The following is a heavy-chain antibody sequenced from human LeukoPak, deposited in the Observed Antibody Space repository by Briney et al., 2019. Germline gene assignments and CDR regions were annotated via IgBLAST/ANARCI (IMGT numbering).Heavy chain of an antibody. CDR1: GFTFDDYA. D-gene: IGHD1-26*01. V-gene: IGHV3-43D*03. CDR2: IGWEGFKT. CDR3: VKDGESGSYFED. Sequence: GGSLRLSCVASGFTFDDYAMHWVRQAPGKGLEWVSFIGWEGFKTHYAASVKGRFTISRDNSNNSLYLQMNSLRPEDTALYYCVKDGESGSYFEDWGQGTLVTVSS. J-gene: IGHJ4*02.